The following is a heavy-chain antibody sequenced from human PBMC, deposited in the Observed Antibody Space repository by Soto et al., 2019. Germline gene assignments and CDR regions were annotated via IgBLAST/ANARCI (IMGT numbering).Heavy chain of an antibody. CDR3: AREQTIYSSSWYGFDP. D-gene: IGHD6-13*01. CDR1: GFSVSNNY. V-gene: IGHV3-53*05. J-gene: IGHJ5*02. CDR2: LYADGTT. Sequence: GGSLRLSCVVSGFSVSNNYMSWVRQAPGMRLDWVSVLYADGTTYYADSVKGRFTISRDNSKNTLYLQMNSLRAEDTAVYYCAREQTIYSSSWYGFDPWGLGTLVTVSS.